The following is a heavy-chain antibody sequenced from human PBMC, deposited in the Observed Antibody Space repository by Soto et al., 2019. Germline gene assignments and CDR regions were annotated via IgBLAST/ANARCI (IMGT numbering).Heavy chain of an antibody. CDR3: ARDFVVGGPTINYYYGMDV. Sequence: SVKVSCKASGGTFSSYTISWVRQAPGQGLEWMGRIIPILGIANYAQKFQGRVTITADKSTSTAYMELSSLRSEDTAVYYCARDFVVGGPTINYYYGMDVWGQGTTVTVSS. V-gene: IGHV1-69*04. CDR1: GGTFSSYT. J-gene: IGHJ6*02. CDR2: IIPILGIA. D-gene: IGHD1-26*01.